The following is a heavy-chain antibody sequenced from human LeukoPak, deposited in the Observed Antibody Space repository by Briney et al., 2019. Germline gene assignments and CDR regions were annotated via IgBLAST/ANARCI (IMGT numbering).Heavy chain of an antibody. Sequence: GGSLRLSCAASGFTFSSYAMSWVRQAPGKGLEWVSAISGSGGSTYYADPVKGRFTISRDNSKNTLYLQMNSLRAEDTAVYYCAKVLPYYYGSGSYYSVFDYWGQGTLVTVSS. V-gene: IGHV3-23*01. D-gene: IGHD3-10*01. CDR3: AKVLPYYYGSGSYYSVFDY. J-gene: IGHJ4*02. CDR1: GFTFSSYA. CDR2: ISGSGGST.